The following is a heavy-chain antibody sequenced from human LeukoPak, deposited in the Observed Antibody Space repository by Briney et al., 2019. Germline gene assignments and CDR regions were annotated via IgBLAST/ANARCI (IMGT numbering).Heavy chain of an antibody. V-gene: IGHV3-74*01. J-gene: IGHJ4*02. CDR2: INGDGSST. CDR3: ASAYYHYYFDY. Sequence: GGSLRLSCAASGFTFSVAWMSWVRQAPGKGLVWVSRINGDGSSTSYADSVKGRFTISRDNAKNTLYLQMNSLRAEDSAVYYCASAYYHYYFDYWGQGTLVTVSS. CDR1: GFTFSVAW. D-gene: IGHD3-16*01.